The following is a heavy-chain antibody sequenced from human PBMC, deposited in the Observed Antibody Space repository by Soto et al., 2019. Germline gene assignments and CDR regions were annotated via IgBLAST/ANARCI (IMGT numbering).Heavy chain of an antibody. Sequence: EVQLLESGGGLVQPGGSLRLSCAASGFTFSSYAMSWVRQAPGKGLEWVSVISGSGDRTYYADSVRGRFTISRDNSKYPLDLQMNSLGAEDTAVYYCARDRERAAAGPTKFYGMAVCGQGTTVTVSS. D-gene: IGHD6-13*01. V-gene: IGHV3-23*01. CDR3: ARDRERAAAGPTKFYGMAV. CDR2: ISGSGDRT. J-gene: IGHJ6*02. CDR1: GFTFSSYA.